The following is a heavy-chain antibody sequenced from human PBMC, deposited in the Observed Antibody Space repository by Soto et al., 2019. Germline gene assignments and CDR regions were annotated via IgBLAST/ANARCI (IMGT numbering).Heavy chain of an antibody. CDR1: GGTFSSYA. CDR2: IIPIFGTA. CDR3: ARSLGTIDYYGMDV. J-gene: IGHJ6*02. V-gene: IGHV1-69*01. D-gene: IGHD7-27*01. Sequence: QVQLVQSGTEVMKPGSSVKVSCKASGGTFSSYAISWVRQAPGQGLEWMGGIIPIFGTANYAQKFQGRVTITADESTSTAYIELSSLRSEDTAVYYCARSLGTIDYYGMDVWGQGTTVTVSS.